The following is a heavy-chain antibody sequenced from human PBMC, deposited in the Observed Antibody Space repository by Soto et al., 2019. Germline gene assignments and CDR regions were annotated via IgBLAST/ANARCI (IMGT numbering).Heavy chain of an antibody. CDR3: AGGDELMGY. J-gene: IGHJ4*02. CDR1: GFTFTSSA. Sequence: GASVKVSCKASGFTFTSSAMQWVRQARGQRLEWIGWIVVGSGNTNYAQKFQERVTITRDMSTSTACMELSSLRSEDTAGYCCAGGDELMGYWGQGTLVTVSS. V-gene: IGHV1-58*02. D-gene: IGHD2-8*01. CDR2: IVVGSGNT.